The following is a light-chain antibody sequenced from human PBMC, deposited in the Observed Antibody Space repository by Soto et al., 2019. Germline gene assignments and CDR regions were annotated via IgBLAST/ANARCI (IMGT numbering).Light chain of an antibody. CDR1: QYISNY. CDR3: QQSYSTPPT. J-gene: IGKJ2*01. Sequence: DIKMTQSPSSLSASVGDRVTITCRASQYISNYLNWYQQKSGTAPKLLIHTASTLQSGVPSRFSGRGYGPDLTLTISSVQPDDFAIYFCQQSYSTPPTFGQGTTLEIK. V-gene: IGKV1-39*01. CDR2: TAS.